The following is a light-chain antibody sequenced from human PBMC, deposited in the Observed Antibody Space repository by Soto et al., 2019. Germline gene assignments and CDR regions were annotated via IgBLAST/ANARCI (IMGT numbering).Light chain of an antibody. J-gene: IGLJ1*01. Sequence: QSALTQPASVSGSPGQSITISCTGISSDVGGYNYVSWYQQHPGKAPKLMIYEVSNRPSGVSNRFSGSKSGNTASLTISGLQAEDEADYYCSSYTXXXTRYVFGTGTKVTVL. CDR3: SSYTXXXTRYV. CDR2: EVS. V-gene: IGLV2-14*01. CDR1: SSDVGGYNY.